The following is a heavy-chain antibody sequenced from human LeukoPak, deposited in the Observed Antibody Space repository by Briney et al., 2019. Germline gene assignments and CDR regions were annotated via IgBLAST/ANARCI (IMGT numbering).Heavy chain of an antibody. D-gene: IGHD6-19*01. CDR3: ARGSGWSEYYTMDV. CDR1: GYTFTSYA. V-gene: IGHV1-3*01. Sequence: ASVKVSCKASGYTFTSYALHWVRQAPGQRLEWMGWINAGNGNTKYSQKFQGRVTITRDTSASTAYMELSSLRSEDTAVYYCARGSGWSEYYTMDVWGQGTTVIVSS. J-gene: IGHJ6*02. CDR2: INAGNGNT.